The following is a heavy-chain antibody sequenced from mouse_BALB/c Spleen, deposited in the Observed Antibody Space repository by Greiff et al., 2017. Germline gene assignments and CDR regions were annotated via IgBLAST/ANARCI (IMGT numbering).Heavy chain of an antibody. CDR3: ARDAVVAPMDY. J-gene: IGHJ4*01. Sequence: QVQLKESGPGLVAPSQSLSITCTVSGFSLTSYGVHWVRQPPGKGLEWLGVIWAGGSTNYNSALMSRLSISKDNSKSQVFLKMNSLQTDDTAMYYCARDAVVAPMDYWGQGTSVTVSS. CDR2: IWAGGST. CDR1: GFSLTSYG. V-gene: IGHV2-9*02. D-gene: IGHD1-1*01.